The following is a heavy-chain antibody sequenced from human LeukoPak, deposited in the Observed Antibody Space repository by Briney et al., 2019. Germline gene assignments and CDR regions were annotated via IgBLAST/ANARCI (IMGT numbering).Heavy chain of an antibody. CDR3: ARDVTGYNWFDP. D-gene: IGHD3-16*01. J-gene: IGHJ5*02. CDR2: IIPILGIA. Sequence: SVKVSCKASGGTFSSYAISWVRQAPGQGLEWMGRIIPILGIANYAQKFQGRVTITADKSTSTAYMELSSLRSEDTAVYYCARDVTGYNWFDPWGQGTLVTVSS. CDR1: GGTFSSYA. V-gene: IGHV1-69*04.